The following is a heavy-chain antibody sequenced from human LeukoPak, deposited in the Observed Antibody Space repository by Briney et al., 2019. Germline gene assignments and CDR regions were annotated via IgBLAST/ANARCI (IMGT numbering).Heavy chain of an antibody. V-gene: IGHV3-7*03. Sequence: PGGFLRLSCAASGFTFSGRWMSWLRLAPGKGLEWVANINQDGTDKYYVDSVKGRFTISRDNAKNSLYLQMNSLRAEDTAVYYCAREIVGTHKSRFDPWGQGTLVTVSS. CDR3: AREIVGTHKSRFDP. D-gene: IGHD1-26*01. J-gene: IGHJ5*02. CDR2: INQDGTDK. CDR1: GFTFSGRW.